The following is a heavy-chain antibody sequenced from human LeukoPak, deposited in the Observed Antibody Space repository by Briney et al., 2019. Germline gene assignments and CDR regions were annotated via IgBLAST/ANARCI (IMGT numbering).Heavy chain of an antibody. CDR3: ATSTVINDYCFDY. J-gene: IGHJ4*02. CDR2: IYHGGST. D-gene: IGHD4-23*01. V-gene: IGHV4-4*02. Sequence: SETLSLTCAVSGGSITSSNWWSWVRQSPGKGLEWIGEIYHGGSTNYNPSLKSRVTISLDKSQNQLSLKVSSVTAADTAVYYCATSTVINDYCFDYWGQGALVTVCS. CDR1: GGSITSSNW.